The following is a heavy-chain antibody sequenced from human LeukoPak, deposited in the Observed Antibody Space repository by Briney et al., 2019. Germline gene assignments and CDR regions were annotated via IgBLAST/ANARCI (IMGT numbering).Heavy chain of an antibody. V-gene: IGHV3-30*02. D-gene: IGHD3-3*01. Sequence: GGSLRLSCAASGFTFSSYGMHWVRQAPGKGLEWVAFIRYDGSNKYYADSVKGRFTISRDNSKNTLYLQMNSLRAEDTAVYYCAKDLGDFWSGSLFDIWGQGTMVTVSS. CDR3: AKDLGDFWSGSLFDI. J-gene: IGHJ3*02. CDR1: GFTFSSYG. CDR2: IRYDGSNK.